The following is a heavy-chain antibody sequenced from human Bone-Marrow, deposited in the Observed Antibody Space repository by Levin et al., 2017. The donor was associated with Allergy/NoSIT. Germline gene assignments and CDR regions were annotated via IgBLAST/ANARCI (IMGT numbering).Heavy chain of an antibody. Sequence: SQTLSLTCTVSGGSIRSYYWSWIRQPPGKGLEWIGNIDNSGSTNYNPSLKSRITILEDTSKNQFSLKMTSVTAADTAIYYCARIRYFDWFFFDHWGQGTLVTVSS. V-gene: IGHV4-59*01. CDR2: IDNSGST. CDR1: GGSIRSYY. J-gene: IGHJ4*02. CDR3: ARIRYFDWFFFDH. D-gene: IGHD3-9*01.